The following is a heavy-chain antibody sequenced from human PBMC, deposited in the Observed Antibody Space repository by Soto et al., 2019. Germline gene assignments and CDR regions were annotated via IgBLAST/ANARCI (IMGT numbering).Heavy chain of an antibody. V-gene: IGHV3-23*01. D-gene: IGHD3-9*01. Sequence: GGSLRLSCAASGFTFSSYAMTWVRQAPGKGLEWVSGISGSGATTSYADSVKGRFTVSRDNSKNMLYLQMNSLRVEDTAVYHCAKLRYFDWSAYNWFEYWGQGTPVTVSS. CDR1: GFTFSSYA. J-gene: IGHJ5*01. CDR2: ISGSGATT. CDR3: AKLRYFDWSAYNWFEY.